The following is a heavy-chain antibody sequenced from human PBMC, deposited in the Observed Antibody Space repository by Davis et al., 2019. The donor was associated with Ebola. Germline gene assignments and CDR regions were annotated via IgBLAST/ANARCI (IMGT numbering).Heavy chain of an antibody. CDR1: GFTFIDYG. Sequence: GESLKISCAASGFTFIDYGISWVRQAPGRGLEWVTTISGSGRTTSFIDSVKGRFTISRDKSKKMVYLEMNNLRAEDTATYFCAKARAMGTTTYFDSWGQGTLVTVSS. CDR2: ISGSGRTT. CDR3: AKARAMGTTTYFDS. V-gene: IGHV3-23*01. J-gene: IGHJ4*02. D-gene: IGHD4-11*01.